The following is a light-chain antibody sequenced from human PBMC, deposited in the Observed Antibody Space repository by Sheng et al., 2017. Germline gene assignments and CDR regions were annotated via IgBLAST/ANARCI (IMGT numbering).Light chain of an antibody. CDR3: QEYGSSPQVT. Sequence: EIVMTQSPATLSVSPGERATLSCKASQSVSSNSLAWYQQKPGQAPRLLIYHASRRATGIPDRFSGSGSGADFTLTIYRLEPEDFAVYYCQEYGSSPQVTFGGGTKVEIK. J-gene: IGKJ4*01. V-gene: IGKV3-20*01. CDR2: HAS. CDR1: QSVSSNS.